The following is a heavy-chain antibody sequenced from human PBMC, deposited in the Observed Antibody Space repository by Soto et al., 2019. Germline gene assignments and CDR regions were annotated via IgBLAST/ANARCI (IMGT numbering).Heavy chain of an antibody. Sequence: GSLRLSCAASGFTFSSYAMSWVRQAPGKGLEWVSAISGSGGSTYYADSVKGRFTISRDNSKNTLYLQMNSLRAEDTAVYYCAKDLRKYSSSSEVYDYWGQGTLVTVSS. CDR1: GFTFSSYA. V-gene: IGHV3-23*01. CDR3: AKDLRKYSSSSEVYDY. CDR2: ISGSGGST. J-gene: IGHJ4*02. D-gene: IGHD6-6*01.